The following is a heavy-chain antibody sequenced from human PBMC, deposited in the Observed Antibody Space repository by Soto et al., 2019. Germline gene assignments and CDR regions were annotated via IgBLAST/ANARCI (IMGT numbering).Heavy chain of an antibody. D-gene: IGHD5-12*01. CDR2: IGTAGDT. V-gene: IGHV3-13*01. J-gene: IGHJ6*02. CDR3: ARADLKATSYGMEV. Sequence: GGSLRLSCAASGFTFSSYDMHWVRQATGKGLEWVSAIGTAGDTYYPGSVKGRFTISRENAKNSLYLQMNSLRAGDTAVYYCARADLKATSYGMEVWGQGTTVTVSS. CDR1: GFTFSSYD.